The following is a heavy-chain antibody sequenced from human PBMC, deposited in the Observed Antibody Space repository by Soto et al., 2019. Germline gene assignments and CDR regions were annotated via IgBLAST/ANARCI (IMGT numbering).Heavy chain of an antibody. CDR3: ASPAPVCGGDCFDAFDI. J-gene: IGHJ3*02. D-gene: IGHD2-21*02. CDR2: IDPNSGGT. Sequence: QVQLVQSGAEVKKPGASVKVSCKASGNTFTNSYMHWVRQAPGQGLEWMGCIDPNSGGTSYAQNFQGRVTMTRDTSISTAYMELSRLRSDDTAVYYCASPAPVCGGDCFDAFDIWGQGTMVTVSS. V-gene: IGHV1-2*02. CDR1: GNTFTNSY.